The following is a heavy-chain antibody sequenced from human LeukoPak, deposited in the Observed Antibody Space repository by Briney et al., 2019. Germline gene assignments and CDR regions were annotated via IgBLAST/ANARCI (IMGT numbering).Heavy chain of an antibody. Sequence: PGESLKISCKGSGYSFTSYWIGWVRQMPGKGLEWMGIIYPGDSDTRYSPSFQGQVTISADKSISTAYLQWSSLKASDTAMYYCARRFRSVAHHDAFDIWGQGTMVTVSS. CDR2: IYPGDSDT. CDR3: ARRFRSVAHHDAFDI. CDR1: GYSFTSYW. D-gene: IGHD3-10*01. J-gene: IGHJ3*02. V-gene: IGHV5-51*01.